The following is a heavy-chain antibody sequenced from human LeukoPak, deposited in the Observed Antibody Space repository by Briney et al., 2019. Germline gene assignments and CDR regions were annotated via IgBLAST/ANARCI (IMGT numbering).Heavy chain of an antibody. D-gene: IGHD4-11*01. CDR3: ARDRRESSKPNDAFDI. V-gene: IGHV4-59*01. J-gene: IGHJ3*02. Sequence: SETLSLTCSVSGGSITSYYWSWIRQSPGKGLEWIGYIYHTGATYYNPSLESRVTVSIDTSKRQLSLELRSVTAADTAVYFCARDRRESSKPNDAFDIWGQGTMVTVSA. CDR1: GGSITSYY. CDR2: IYHTGAT.